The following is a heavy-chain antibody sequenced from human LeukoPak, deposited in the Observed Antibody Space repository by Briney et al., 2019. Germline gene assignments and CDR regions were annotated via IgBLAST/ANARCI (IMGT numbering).Heavy chain of an antibody. CDR3: ARDPIAAAGTCDY. CDR1: GFTFRSYA. D-gene: IGHD6-13*01. CDR2: ISYDGSNK. Sequence: GGSLRLSCAASGFTFRSYAMHWVRQAPGKGLEWVAVISYDGSNKYYADSVKGRFTISRDNAKNSLYLQMNSLRAEDTAVYYCARDPIAAAGTCDYWGQGTLVTVSS. J-gene: IGHJ4*02. V-gene: IGHV3-30-3*01.